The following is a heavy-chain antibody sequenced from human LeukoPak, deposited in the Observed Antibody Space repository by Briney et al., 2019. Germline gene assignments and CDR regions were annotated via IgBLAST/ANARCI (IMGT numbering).Heavy chain of an antibody. Sequence: PSETLSLTCTVSGGSISSSSYYWSWIRQPPGKGLEWIGYIYYSGSTNYNPSLKSRVTISVDTSKNQFSLKLSSVTAADTAVYYCARAHYYGSGSPYNWFDPWGQGTLVTVSS. V-gene: IGHV4-61*01. CDR3: ARAHYYGSGSPYNWFDP. CDR1: GGSISSSSYY. CDR2: IYYSGST. J-gene: IGHJ5*02. D-gene: IGHD3-10*01.